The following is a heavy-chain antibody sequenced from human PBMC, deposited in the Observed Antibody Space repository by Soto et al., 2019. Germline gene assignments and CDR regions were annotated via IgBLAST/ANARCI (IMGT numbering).Heavy chain of an antibody. J-gene: IGHJ6*02. CDR2: IIPIFGTA. D-gene: IGHD3-9*01. Sequence: GASVKVSCKASGGTFSSYAISWVRQAPGQGLEWMGGIIPIFGTANYAQKFQGRVTITADKSTSTAYMELSSLRSEDTAVYYCARLRDRPYDILTVYYPDYSYCMDVWGQGTTVTVSS. CDR3: ARLRDRPYDILTVYYPDYSYCMDV. CDR1: GGTFSSYA. V-gene: IGHV1-69*06.